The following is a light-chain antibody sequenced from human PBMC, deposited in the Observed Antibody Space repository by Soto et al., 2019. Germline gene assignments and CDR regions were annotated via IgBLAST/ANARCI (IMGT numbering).Light chain of an antibody. J-gene: IGLJ2*01. CDR2: EVS. Sequence: QSALTQPASVSGSPGQSITISCTGTNSDIGLYNYVSWYQQLPGKAPKLMLYEVSNRPSGVSSRFSGSKSGNTASLTISGLQAEDEADYYCSSYTTTTPVVFGGGTNLTVL. V-gene: IGLV2-14*01. CDR3: SSYTTTTPVV. CDR1: NSDIGLYNY.